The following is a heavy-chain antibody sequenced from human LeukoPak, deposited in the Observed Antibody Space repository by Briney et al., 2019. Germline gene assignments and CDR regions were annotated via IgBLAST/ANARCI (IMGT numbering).Heavy chain of an antibody. CDR2: IKSDGGDT. Sequence: PGGSLRLSCAASGFSLSGYWMHWVRQAPGQGPVWVSSIKSDGGDTIYAGSVERPFNSSRDNANIMLYLQTNSLRAEDTVVYYCARDAHRGMDVWGQGTTVTVSS. CDR3: ARDAHRGMDV. V-gene: IGHV3-74*01. J-gene: IGHJ6*02. CDR1: GFSLSGYW.